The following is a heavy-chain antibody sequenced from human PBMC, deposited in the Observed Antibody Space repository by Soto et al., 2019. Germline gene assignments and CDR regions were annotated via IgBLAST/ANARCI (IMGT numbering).Heavy chain of an antibody. V-gene: IGHV3-21*01. D-gene: IGHD3-10*01. CDR1: GFTFSSYS. J-gene: IGHJ6*02. CDR2: ISSSSSYI. Sequence: KPGGSLRLSCAASGFTFSSYSMNWVRQAPGKGLEWVSSISSSSSYIYYADSVKGRFTISRDNAKNSLYLQMNSLRDEDTAVYYCARDYGSGRGGYYYYGMDVWGQGTTVTVSS. CDR3: ARDYGSGRGGYYYYGMDV.